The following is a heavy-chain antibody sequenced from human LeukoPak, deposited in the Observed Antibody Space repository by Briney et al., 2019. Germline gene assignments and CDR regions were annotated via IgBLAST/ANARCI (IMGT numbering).Heavy chain of an antibody. V-gene: IGHV1-18*01. D-gene: IGHD3-9*01. CDR2: ISAYNGNT. Sequence: ASVKVSCKASGYTFTSYGISWVRQATGQGLAWMGWISAYNGNTNYAQKLQGRVTMTTDTSTSTAYMELRSLRSDDTAVYYCARLPNPNYDILTGPYYFDYWGQGTLVTVSS. CDR1: GYTFTSYG. J-gene: IGHJ4*02. CDR3: ARLPNPNYDILTGPYYFDY.